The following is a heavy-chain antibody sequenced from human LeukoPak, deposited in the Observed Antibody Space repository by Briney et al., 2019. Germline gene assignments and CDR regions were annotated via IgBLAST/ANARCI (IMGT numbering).Heavy chain of an antibody. CDR3: ARASSGLDY. D-gene: IGHD3-22*01. CDR1: GFTFSSYA. V-gene: IGHV3-30-3*01. CDR2: ISYDGSNK. J-gene: IGHJ4*02. Sequence: GRSLRLSCAASGFTFSSYAMHWVRQAPGKGLEWVAVISYDGSNKYYADSVKGRFTISRDNSKNTLYLQTNSLRAEDTAVYYCARASSGLDYWGQGTLVTVSS.